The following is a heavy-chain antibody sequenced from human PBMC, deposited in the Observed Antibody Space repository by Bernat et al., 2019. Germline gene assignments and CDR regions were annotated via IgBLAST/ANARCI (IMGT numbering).Heavy chain of an antibody. D-gene: IGHD2-2*01. J-gene: IGHJ5*02. CDR2: INAGNGNT. Sequence: QVQLVQSGAEVKKPGASVKVSCKASGYTFTSYAMHWVRQAPGQRLEWMGWINAGNGNTNYAQKLQGRVTMTTDTSTSTAYMELRSLRSDDTAVYYCARYPPACSSTSCYSGGWFDPWGQGTLVTVSS. CDR3: ARYPPACSSTSCYSGGWFDP. CDR1: GYTFTSYA. V-gene: IGHV1-3*01.